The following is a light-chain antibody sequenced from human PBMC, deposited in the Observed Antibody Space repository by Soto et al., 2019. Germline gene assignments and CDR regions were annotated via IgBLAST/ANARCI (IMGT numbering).Light chain of an antibody. CDR3: GTGDSSLSAGV. J-gene: IGLJ1*01. V-gene: IGLV1-51*01. CDR2: DNT. Sequence: QSVLTQPPSISATPGQKVTISCSGSYSNIETNYVSWYQQLPGTAPKLLIYDNTERPSGIPDRFSGSKSGSSATLGITGLQTGDEADYYCGTGDSSLSAGVFGTGTKVTVL. CDR1: YSNIETNY.